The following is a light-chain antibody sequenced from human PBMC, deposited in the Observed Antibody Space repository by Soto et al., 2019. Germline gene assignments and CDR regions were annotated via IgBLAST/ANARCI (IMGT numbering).Light chain of an antibody. V-gene: IGLV2-14*03. Sequence: QSALAQPASVSGSPGQSITISCAGTSSDVGGYNYVSWYQHHPGKAPKLMIYDVSNRPSGVSNRSSGSKSGNTASLTISGLQAEDEADYYCNSYTSSSTVVFGTGTKLTVL. CDR1: SSDVGGYNY. CDR2: DVS. CDR3: NSYTSSSTVV. J-gene: IGLJ1*01.